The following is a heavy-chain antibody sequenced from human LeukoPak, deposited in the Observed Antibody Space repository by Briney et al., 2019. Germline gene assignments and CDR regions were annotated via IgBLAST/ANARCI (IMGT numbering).Heavy chain of an antibody. CDR1: GFTISSYW. Sequence: GGSLRLSCAASGFTISSYWMSWVRQAPAKGLDWVANIKHDGSEKYYVDSVKGRFTISRDNAKNSLYLQMNSLRSEDTAVYYCAIVWSYGSGSYYTYYFDDWGQGTLVTVSS. CDR3: AIVWSYGSGSYYTYYFDD. V-gene: IGHV3-7*01. D-gene: IGHD3-10*01. J-gene: IGHJ4*02. CDR2: IKHDGSEK.